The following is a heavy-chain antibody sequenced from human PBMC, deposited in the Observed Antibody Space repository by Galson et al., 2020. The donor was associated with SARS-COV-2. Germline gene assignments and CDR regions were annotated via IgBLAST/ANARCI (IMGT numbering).Heavy chain of an antibody. D-gene: IGHD3-10*01. J-gene: IGHJ6*02. CDR2: IYTSGST. V-gene: IGHV4-61*02. CDR1: GGSISSGSYY. CDR3: ARGPGSPTYYCYYSMGV. Sequence: SETLSLTCTVSGGSISSGSYYWSWIRQPAGKGLEWIGRIYTSGSTNYNHSLKSRVTISVDTSKNQFSLKLSSVTAADTAVYYCARGPGSPTYYCYYSMGVLVQGTTVTVSS.